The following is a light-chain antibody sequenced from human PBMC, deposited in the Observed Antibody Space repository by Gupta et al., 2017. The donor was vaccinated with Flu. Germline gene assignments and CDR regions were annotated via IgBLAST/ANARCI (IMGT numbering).Light chain of an antibody. V-gene: IGKV3-15*01. CDR1: QRVSSY. Sequence: EILMTQSPVTLSVSLGERPTLSCRASQRVSSYLAWYQQKHGQAPRLLIYGASTRTSGIPARFSGSGSGTEFTLTISSLQSEDFAVYYCQQYNNWPYSFGQGTKLEIK. J-gene: IGKJ2*03. CDR2: GAS. CDR3: QQYNNWPYS.